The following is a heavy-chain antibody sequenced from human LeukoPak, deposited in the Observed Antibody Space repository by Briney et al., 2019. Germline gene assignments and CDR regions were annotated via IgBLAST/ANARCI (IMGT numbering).Heavy chain of an antibody. J-gene: IGHJ5*02. D-gene: IGHD3-9*01. CDR1: GYTFTTYG. V-gene: IGHV1-18*01. Sequence: ASVKVSCKASGYTFTTYGINWVRQAPGQGLEWMGWISTYSGNTNYAQKLQGRVTMTTDTSTSTGYMELRSLRSDDTAVYYCAREWWGYDVLTGYNWFDPWGQGTLVTVSS. CDR3: AREWWGYDVLTGYNWFDP. CDR2: ISTYSGNT.